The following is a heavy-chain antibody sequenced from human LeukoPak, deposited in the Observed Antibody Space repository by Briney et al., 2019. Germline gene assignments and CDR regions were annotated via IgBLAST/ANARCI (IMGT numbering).Heavy chain of an antibody. V-gene: IGHV4-38-2*02. CDR2: IYHSGST. J-gene: IGHJ6*02. D-gene: IGHD1-1*01. CDR1: GYSISGGYY. CDR3: ARSNWNDGMDV. Sequence: KTSETLSLTCTVSGYSISGGYYWGWIRQPPGKGLEWIGSIYHSGSTYYNPSLKSRVSISVDTSKNQFSLKLSSVTAADTAVYYCARSNWNDGMDVWGQGTTVTVSS.